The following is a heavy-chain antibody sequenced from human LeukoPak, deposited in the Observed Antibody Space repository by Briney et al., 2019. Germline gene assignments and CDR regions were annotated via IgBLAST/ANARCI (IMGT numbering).Heavy chain of an antibody. CDR2: IYHSGNT. V-gene: IGHV4-39*01. D-gene: IGHD6-13*01. CDR1: SGSISSGSYY. CDR3: ASHSRAGHYYFYYMVV. J-gene: IGHJ6*03. Sequence: SETLSLTCAVSSGSISSGSYYWGWIRQPPGKGLEWIGSIYHSGNTHYSPSLKSRVTISVDTSKNQFSLKLTSVTATDTAMYYCASHSRAGHYYFYYMVVWGKGTTVTVSS.